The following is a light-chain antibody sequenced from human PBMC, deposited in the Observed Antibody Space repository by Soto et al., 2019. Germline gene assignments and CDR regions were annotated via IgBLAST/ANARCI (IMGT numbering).Light chain of an antibody. Sequence: QSVLTQPPSVSGVPGQRVTISCAGSSSNIGAGYDVHWYQQLPGTAPKLLIYANSNRPSGVPDRFSGSKSGASASLAITGLQAEDEADYDCQSYDSSLSGYVFGTGTKLTVL. CDR3: QSYDSSLSGYV. V-gene: IGLV1-40*01. J-gene: IGLJ1*01. CDR1: SSNIGAGYD. CDR2: ANS.